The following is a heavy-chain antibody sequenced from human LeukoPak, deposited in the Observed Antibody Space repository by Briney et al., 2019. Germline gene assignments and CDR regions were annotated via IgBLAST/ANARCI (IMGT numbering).Heavy chain of an antibody. CDR1: GFTFSSYA. CDR2: ISYDGSNK. CDR3: AKAARSDSTDY. V-gene: IGHV3-30*04. J-gene: IGHJ4*02. Sequence: GRSLRLSCAASGFTFSSYAMHWVRQAPGKGLEWVAVISYDGSNKYYADSVKGRFTISRDNSKNTLYLQINSLRAEDTAVYYCAKAARSDSTDYWGQGTLVTVSS. D-gene: IGHD2-21*02.